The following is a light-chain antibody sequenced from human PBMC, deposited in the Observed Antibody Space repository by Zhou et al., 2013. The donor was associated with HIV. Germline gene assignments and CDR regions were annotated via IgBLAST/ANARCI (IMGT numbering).Light chain of an antibody. CDR3: QQTYSIPPYT. Sequence: DIQLTQSPSFLSASVGDRVTVTCRASLDLGDYLAWYQQKPGKAPELLIYGASTLRRGVSSRFSGSGFGTEFTLTISSLQPEDFATYYCQQTYSIPPYTFGQGTKLEIK. CDR1: LDLGDY. V-gene: IGKV1-9*01. CDR2: GAS. J-gene: IGKJ2*01.